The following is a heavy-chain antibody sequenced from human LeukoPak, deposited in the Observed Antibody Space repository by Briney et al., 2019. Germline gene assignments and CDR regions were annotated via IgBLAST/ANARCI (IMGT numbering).Heavy chain of an antibody. CDR3: TGSFGELTFFDY. J-gene: IGHJ4*02. Sequence: PPGGSLRLSCAASGFTFSTFAMIWVRQPPGKGLEWVSNIFPSGGEIHYADSVRGRFTISRDNSKSTLSLQMNSLRAEDTAVYYCTGSFGELTFFDYWGQGTLVAVSS. CDR1: GFTFSTFA. V-gene: IGHV3-23*01. D-gene: IGHD3-10*01. CDR2: IFPSGGEI.